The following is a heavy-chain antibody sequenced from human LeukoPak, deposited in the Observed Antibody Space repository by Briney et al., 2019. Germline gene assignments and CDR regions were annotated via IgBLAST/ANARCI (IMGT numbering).Heavy chain of an antibody. D-gene: IGHD3-3*01. Sequence: SETLSLTCTVPGYSISSGYYWDWIRQPPGKGLEWIGRIYHSGSPYYNPSLKSRVTISVDASTHQFSLKLSSVTAADTAVYYCARVDSRITIFGVVPANFGYWGQGTLVTVSS. CDR1: GYSISSGYY. CDR2: IYHSGSP. J-gene: IGHJ4*02. V-gene: IGHV4-38-2*02. CDR3: ARVDSRITIFGVVPANFGY.